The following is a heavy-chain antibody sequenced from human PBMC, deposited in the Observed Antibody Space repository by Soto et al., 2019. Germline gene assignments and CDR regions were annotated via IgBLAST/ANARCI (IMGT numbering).Heavy chain of an antibody. V-gene: IGHV1-2*02. J-gene: IGHJ6*02. Sequence: ASVKVSCKASGYTFTGYYMHWVRQAPGQGLEWMGWINPNSGGTNYAQKFQGRVTMTRDTSISTAYMELSGLRSDDTAVYYCAYSGYEEVDYYYYYGMDVWGQGTTVTVSS. D-gene: IGHD5-12*01. CDR2: INPNSGGT. CDR3: AYSGYEEVDYYYYYGMDV. CDR1: GYTFTGYY.